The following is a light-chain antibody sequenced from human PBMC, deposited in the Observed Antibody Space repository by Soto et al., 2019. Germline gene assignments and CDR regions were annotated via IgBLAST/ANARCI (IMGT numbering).Light chain of an antibody. J-gene: IGKJ1*01. Sequence: EIVMTQSPATLSLSPGESATLSCRASQSVSNNLAWYQQKPGQAPRLLIYGASTRATGFPARFSGSGSGTEFTLTISILQSEDFAVYYCQQYNNWPPTWTFGQGTKVEIK. CDR3: QQYNNWPPTWT. V-gene: IGKV3-15*01. CDR2: GAS. CDR1: QSVSNN.